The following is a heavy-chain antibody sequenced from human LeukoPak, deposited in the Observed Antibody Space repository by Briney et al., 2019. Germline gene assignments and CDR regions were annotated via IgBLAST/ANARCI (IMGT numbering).Heavy chain of an antibody. CDR2: ISSSSSYI. J-gene: IGHJ3*02. D-gene: IGHD5-18*01. V-gene: IGHV3-21*01. CDR3: ARDGIQLWPHDAFDI. CDR1: GFTFSSYS. Sequence: GGALSLSCAASGFTFSSYSMNWVRPAPGKGLGWVSSISSSSSYIYYADSVKGRFTISRDNAKNSLYLQMNSLRAEDTAVYYCARDGIQLWPHDAFDIWGQGTMVTVSS.